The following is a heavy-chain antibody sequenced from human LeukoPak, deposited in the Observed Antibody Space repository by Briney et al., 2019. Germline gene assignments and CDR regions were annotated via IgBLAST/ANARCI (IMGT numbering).Heavy chain of an antibody. J-gene: IGHJ4*02. CDR1: GFPFSTYA. CDR3: VKRTMSAFDQ. Sequence: TGGSLRLSCAASGFPFSTYAMIWVRQDPDKGLEWIAGISGKGSGTYYADSVKGRFTISRDNSKNTLFLQMISLRREDTATYWCVKRTMSAFDQWGQGILVIVSS. V-gene: IGHV3-23*01. CDR2: ISGKGSGT.